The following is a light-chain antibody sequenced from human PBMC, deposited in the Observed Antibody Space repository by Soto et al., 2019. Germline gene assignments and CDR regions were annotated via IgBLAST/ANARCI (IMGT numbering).Light chain of an antibody. V-gene: IGKV1-5*01. CDR3: QQYNSYLT. J-gene: IGKJ1*01. Sequence: DIQMTQSPSTLSASVGDRVTITCRASQSISSWLAWYQQKPGTAPKLLIYDASSLESGVPSRFSGSGSGTEFTLTISSLQPDDFATYYCQQYNSYLTFGQGTKVDIK. CDR2: DAS. CDR1: QSISSW.